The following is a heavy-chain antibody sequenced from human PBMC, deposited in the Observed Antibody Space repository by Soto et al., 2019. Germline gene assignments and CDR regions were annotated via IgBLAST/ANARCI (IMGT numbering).Heavy chain of an antibody. CDR3: ATGDTTMALYYFDF. CDR1: GYTFTSYA. J-gene: IGHJ4*02. V-gene: IGHV1-3*01. CDR2: INAGNGNT. Sequence: ASVKVSCKASGYTFTSYAMHWVRQAPGQRLEWMGWINAGNGNTKYSQKFQGRVTITRDTSASTAYMELSSLRSEDTAMYYCATGDTTMALYYFDFWGQGTLVTVSS. D-gene: IGHD5-18*01.